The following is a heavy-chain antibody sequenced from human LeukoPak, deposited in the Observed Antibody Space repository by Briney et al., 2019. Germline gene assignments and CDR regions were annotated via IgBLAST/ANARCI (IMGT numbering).Heavy chain of an antibody. CDR2: ISTYNGNT. CDR3: ARRGDDTTAVPAAVVRTGYYYMDV. V-gene: IGHV1-18*01. D-gene: IGHD2-2*01. J-gene: IGHJ6*03. Sequence: ASVKVSCKASGYTFTTYGITWARQAPGQGLEWMGWISTYNGNTNYTQKLQGRVTMTIDTSTSTAYMELRSLRSDDTAVYYCARRGDDTTAVPAAVVRTGYYYMDVWGKGTTVTVSS. CDR1: GYTFTTYG.